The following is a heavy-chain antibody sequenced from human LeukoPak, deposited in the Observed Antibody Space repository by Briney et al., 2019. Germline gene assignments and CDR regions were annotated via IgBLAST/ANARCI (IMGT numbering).Heavy chain of an antibody. J-gene: IGHJ6*03. Sequence: ASVKVSCKASGYTFTSYYMHWVRQPPGQGLEWMGIINPSGGSTSYAQKFQGRVTMTRDTSTSTVYMELSSLRSEDTAVYYCAREGIVGATPIYYYYYMDVWGKGTTVTVSS. V-gene: IGHV1-46*01. CDR1: GYTFTSYY. CDR3: AREGIVGATPIYYYYYMDV. CDR2: INPSGGST. D-gene: IGHD1-26*01.